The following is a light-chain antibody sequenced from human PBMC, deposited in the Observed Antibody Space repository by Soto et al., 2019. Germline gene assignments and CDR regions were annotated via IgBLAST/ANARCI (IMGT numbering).Light chain of an antibody. V-gene: IGLV2-14*01. J-gene: IGLJ1*01. CDR1: SSDVGGYNY. CDR3: TSYTGSSPLYV. CDR2: DVS. Sequence: QSVLTQPASVSGSPGQSITISCTGTSSDVGGYNYVSWYQQHPGKAPKFMIYDVSNRPSGVSNRFSGSKSGNTASLTISGLQAEDEADYYCTSYTGSSPLYVFGTGTKLTVL.